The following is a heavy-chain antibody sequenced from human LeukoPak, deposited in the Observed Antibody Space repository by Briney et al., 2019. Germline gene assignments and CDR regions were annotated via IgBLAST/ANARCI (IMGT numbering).Heavy chain of an antibody. D-gene: IGHD3-22*01. CDR3: ARVGYDSSGYYYFDY. V-gene: IGHV1-46*01. Sequence: ASVKVSCKASGGTFSSYAISWVRQAPGQGLEWMGIINPSGGSTSYAQKFQGRVTMTRDTSTSTVYMELSSLRSEDTAVYYCARVGYDSSGYYYFDYWGQGTLVTVSS. J-gene: IGHJ4*02. CDR2: INPSGGST. CDR1: GGTFSSYA.